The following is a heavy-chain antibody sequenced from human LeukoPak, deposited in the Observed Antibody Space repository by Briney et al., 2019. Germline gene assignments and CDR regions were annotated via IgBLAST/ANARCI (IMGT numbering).Heavy chain of an antibody. Sequence: GGSLRLSCAASGFTVSSNYMSWVRQAPGKGLEWVSVIYSGGSTYYVDSVKGRFTISRDNSKNTLYLQMNSLRAEDTAVYYCARGDPDSSGWYRHYYYYGMDVWGQGTTVTVSS. D-gene: IGHD6-19*01. V-gene: IGHV3-66*01. J-gene: IGHJ6*02. CDR1: GFTVSSNY. CDR2: IYSGGST. CDR3: ARGDPDSSGWYRHYYYYGMDV.